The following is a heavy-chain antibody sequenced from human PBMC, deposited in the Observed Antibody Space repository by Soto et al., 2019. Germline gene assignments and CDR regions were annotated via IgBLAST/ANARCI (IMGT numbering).Heavy chain of an antibody. V-gene: IGHV3-66*01. Sequence: GGSLRLSCAASGFTVSSNYMSWVRQAPGKGLEWVSVIYSGGSTYYADSVKVRFTISRHNSKNTLYLQMNSLRAEETAVYYCASPAYGGNSYGMDVWGQGTTVTVSS. CDR1: GFTVSSNY. CDR2: IYSGGST. D-gene: IGHD2-15*01. J-gene: IGHJ6*02. CDR3: ASPAYGGNSYGMDV.